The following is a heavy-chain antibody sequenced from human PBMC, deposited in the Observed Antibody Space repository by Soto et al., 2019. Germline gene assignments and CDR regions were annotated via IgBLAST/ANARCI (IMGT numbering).Heavy chain of an antibody. D-gene: IGHD4-17*01. Sequence: GGSLRLSCAASGFTFSTYAMSWVRQAPGKGLEWVSTIDNSGGITYYADSVKGRFTISRDNSKNAVYLQLNSLRADDTAVYYCAKVGGFDPWGQGTLVTVSS. CDR3: AKVGGFDP. V-gene: IGHV3-23*05. CDR1: GFTFSTYA. J-gene: IGHJ5*02. CDR2: IDNSGGIT.